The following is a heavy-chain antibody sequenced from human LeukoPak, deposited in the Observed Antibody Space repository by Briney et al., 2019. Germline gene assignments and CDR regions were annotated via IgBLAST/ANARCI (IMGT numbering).Heavy chain of an antibody. CDR2: IYQSETT. D-gene: IGHD6-19*01. CDR3: ARESVAVKWFDP. V-gene: IGHV4-38-2*02. J-gene: IGHJ5*02. Sequence: SETLSLTCSVSGYSISSGYYWAWIRQPPGKGLGWIGTIYQSETTYYNPSLKSRVAISLDTSKNQFSLRMNSLTAADTAIYYCARESVAVKWFDPWGQGTLVTVS. CDR1: GYSISSGYY.